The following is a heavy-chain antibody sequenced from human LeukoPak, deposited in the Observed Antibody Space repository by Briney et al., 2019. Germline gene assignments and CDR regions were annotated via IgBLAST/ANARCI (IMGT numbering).Heavy chain of an antibody. CDR2: ISNNGRTI. CDR1: GFTFSDCY. V-gene: IGHV3-11*04. Sequence: GGSLRLSCAASGFTFSDCYMSWIRQAPGKGLEWISYISNNGRTIYYADSVKGRFTISGDNAKNSLYLQMNSLRVEDTAVYYCARGAAAGIVGWLDPWGQGTLVTVSS. J-gene: IGHJ5*02. CDR3: ARGAAAGIVGWLDP. D-gene: IGHD6-13*01.